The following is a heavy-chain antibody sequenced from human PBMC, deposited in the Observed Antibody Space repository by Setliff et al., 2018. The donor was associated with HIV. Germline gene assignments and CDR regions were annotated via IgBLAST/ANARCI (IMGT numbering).Heavy chain of an antibody. J-gene: IGHJ3*02. V-gene: IGHV4-4*02. CDR2: IYHSGST. CDR3: ARLLRSGYSTTWYEGGAAWYDAFDI. Sequence: SETLSLTCAVSGDSISNNNWWSWVRQPPGKGLEWIGEIYHSGSTNYNPSLKSRVTISIDRSKNQFSLNLSSVTAADTAVYYCARLLRSGYSTTWYEGGAAWYDAFDIWGQGTMVTVSS. D-gene: IGHD6-13*01. CDR1: GDSISNNNW.